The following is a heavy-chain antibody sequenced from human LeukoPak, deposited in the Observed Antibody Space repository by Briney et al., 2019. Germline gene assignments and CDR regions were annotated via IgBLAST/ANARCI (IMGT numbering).Heavy chain of an antibody. V-gene: IGHV5-51*01. CDR1: GYSFTSYW. D-gene: IGHD6-19*01. Sequence: GESLKISCKGSGYSFTSYWIGWVRQMPGKGLEWMGIIYPGDSDTRYSPSFQGQVTISADKSISTAYLRWSSLKASDTAMYYCARLHSKRSGWYGSVGCLDYWGQGTLVTVSS. J-gene: IGHJ4*02. CDR2: IYPGDSDT. CDR3: ARLHSKRSGWYGSVGCLDY.